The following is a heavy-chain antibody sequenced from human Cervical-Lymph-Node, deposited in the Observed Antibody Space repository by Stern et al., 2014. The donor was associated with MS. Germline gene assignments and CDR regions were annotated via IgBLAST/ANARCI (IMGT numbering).Heavy chain of an antibody. CDR2: IYSTGST. D-gene: IGHD1-1*01. CDR3: AREDWNDYVDAFDT. J-gene: IGHJ3*02. Sequence: QVQLQESGPGLVKPSQTLSLTCTVSGGSISGRSYYWSWIRQPAGKGLEWIGRIYSTGSTNYNPSLKSRVTISVDTSKPHFPLKLSSVTAADTAVYYCAREDWNDYVDAFDTWGQGTMVTVYS. CDR1: GGSISGRSYY. V-gene: IGHV4-61*02.